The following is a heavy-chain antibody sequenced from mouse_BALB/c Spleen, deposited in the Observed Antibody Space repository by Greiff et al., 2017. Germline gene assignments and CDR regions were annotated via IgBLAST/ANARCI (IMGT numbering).Heavy chain of an antibody. V-gene: IGHV5-6-5*01. Sequence: EVKLVESGGGLVKPGGSLKLSCAASGFTFSSYAMSWVRQTPEKRLEWVASISSGGSTYYPDSVKGRFTISRDNARNILYLQMSSLRSEDTAMYYCARGGHYYGSSPWFAYWGQGTLVTVSA. CDR3: ARGGHYYGSSPWFAY. CDR2: ISSGGST. J-gene: IGHJ3*01. CDR1: GFTFSSYA. D-gene: IGHD1-1*01.